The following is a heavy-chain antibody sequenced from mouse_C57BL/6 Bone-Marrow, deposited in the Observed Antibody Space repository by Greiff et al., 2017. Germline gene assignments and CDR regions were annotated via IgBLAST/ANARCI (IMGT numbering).Heavy chain of an antibody. Sequence: EVKVVESGAELVRPGASVKLSCTASGFNIKDDYMHWVKQRPEQGLEWIGWIDPENGDTEYASKFPGKATITADTSSNTAYLQLSSLTSEDTAVYYGTTVYYYGSSPYYFDYWGQGTTLTVSS. CDR1: GFNIKDDY. CDR2: IDPENGDT. CDR3: TTVYYYGSSPYYFDY. D-gene: IGHD1-1*01. J-gene: IGHJ2*01. V-gene: IGHV14-4*01.